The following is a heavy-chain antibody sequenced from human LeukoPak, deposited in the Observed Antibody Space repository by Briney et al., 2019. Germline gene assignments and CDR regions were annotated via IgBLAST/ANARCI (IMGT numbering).Heavy chain of an antibody. V-gene: IGHV3-48*03. CDR1: GFTFSDYE. D-gene: IGHD2-2*01. CDR3: ARDPSRYQLLSWFDP. J-gene: IGHJ5*02. Sequence: PGGSLRLSCAASGFTFSDYEMNWVRQAPGKGLEWVSYISTRGSTIYYADSVKGRFTISRDNAKNSLYLQMNSLRAEDTAVYYCARDPSRYQLLSWFDPWGQGTLVTVSS. CDR2: ISTRGSTI.